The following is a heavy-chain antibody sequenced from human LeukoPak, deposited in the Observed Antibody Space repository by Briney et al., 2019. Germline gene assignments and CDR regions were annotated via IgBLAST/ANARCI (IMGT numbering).Heavy chain of an antibody. V-gene: IGHV3-23*01. J-gene: IGHJ4*02. CDR2: IYSGGDT. Sequence: PGGSLRLSCAASGFSFTSYAMSWVRQAPGKGLEWVAAIYSGGDTNYADSVKGRFTISRDNFKNTLYVQMNSLRAEDTAVYFCAKDRWLSGSESSPFDYWGQGTLVTVSS. CDR3: AKDRWLSGSESSPFDY. CDR1: GFSFTSYA. D-gene: IGHD1-26*01.